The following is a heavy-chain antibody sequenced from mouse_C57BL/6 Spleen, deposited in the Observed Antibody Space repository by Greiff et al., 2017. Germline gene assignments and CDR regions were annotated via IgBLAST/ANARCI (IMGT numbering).Heavy chain of an antibody. CDR1: GYAFTNYL. CDR3: ERGDDGYSPWLAY. J-gene: IGHJ3*01. CDR2: INPGSGGT. Sequence: QVQLKQSGAELVRPGTSVKVSCKASGYAFTNYLIEWVKQRPGQGLEWIGVINPGSGGTNYNEKFKGKATLTADKSSSTAYMQLSSLTSEDSAVYFCERGDDGYSPWLAYWGQGTLVTVSA. V-gene: IGHV1-54*01. D-gene: IGHD2-3*01.